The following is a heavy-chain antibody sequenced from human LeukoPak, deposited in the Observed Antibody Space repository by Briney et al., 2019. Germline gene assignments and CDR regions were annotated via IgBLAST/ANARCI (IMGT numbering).Heavy chain of an antibody. D-gene: IGHD2-21*01. V-gene: IGHV3-73*01. Sequence: PGGSLRLSCAASGFTFSGSAMHWVRQASGKGLEWVGRIRSKANSYATAYAASVKGRFTISRDDSKNTAYLQMNSLKTEDTAVYYCTRLGVVVSSSPYDYWGQGTLVTVSS. J-gene: IGHJ4*02. CDR3: TRLGVVVSSSPYDY. CDR2: IRSKANSYAT. CDR1: GFTFSGSA.